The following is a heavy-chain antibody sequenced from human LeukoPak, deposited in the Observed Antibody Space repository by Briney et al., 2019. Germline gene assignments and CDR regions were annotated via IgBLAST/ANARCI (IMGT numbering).Heavy chain of an antibody. D-gene: IGHD1-26*01. CDR3: AREQSIVGATFDY. CDR2: IKQDGSEK. J-gene: IGHJ4*02. CDR1: GFTFSSYW. Sequence: GSLRLSCAASGFTFSSYWMNWARQAPGKGLEWVANIKQDGSEKYYVDSEKGRFTISRDNAKNSLYLQMNSLRAEDTAVYYCAREQSIVGATFDYWGQGTLVTVSS. V-gene: IGHV3-7*03.